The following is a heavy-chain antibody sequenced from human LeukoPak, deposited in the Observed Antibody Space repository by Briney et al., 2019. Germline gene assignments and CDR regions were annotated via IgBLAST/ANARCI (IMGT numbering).Heavy chain of an antibody. J-gene: IGHJ4*02. CDR2: MNPNSGNT. Sequence: ASVRVSCKASGYTFTSYDINWVRQATGQGLEWMGWMNPNSGNTGYAQKFQGRVTMTRNTSISTAYMELSSLRSEDTAVYYCARGLMLAYYYGSGHHGDDFWGQGTLVTVSS. V-gene: IGHV1-8*01. D-gene: IGHD3-10*01. CDR1: GYTFTSYD. CDR3: ARGLMLAYYYGSGHHGDDF.